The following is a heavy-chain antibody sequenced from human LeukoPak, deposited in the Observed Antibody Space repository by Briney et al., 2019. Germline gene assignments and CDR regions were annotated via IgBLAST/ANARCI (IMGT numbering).Heavy chain of an antibody. Sequence: SGPTLVNPTQTLTLTCTFSGFSLSTSGVGVGWIRQPPGKALEWLALIYWNDDKRYSPSLKSRLTITKDTSKNQVVLTMTNMDPVDTATYYCASLKWLGEQQLVFDYWGQGTLVTVSS. J-gene: IGHJ4*02. CDR2: IYWNDDK. CDR1: GFSLSTSGVG. V-gene: IGHV2-5*01. CDR3: ASLKWLGEQQLVFDY. D-gene: IGHD6-13*01.